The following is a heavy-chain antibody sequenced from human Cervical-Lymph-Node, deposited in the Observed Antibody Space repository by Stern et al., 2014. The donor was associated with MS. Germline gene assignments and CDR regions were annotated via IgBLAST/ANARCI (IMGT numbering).Heavy chain of an antibody. D-gene: IGHD1-1*01. J-gene: IGHJ3*02. CDR1: GFTFSSYG. V-gene: IGHV3-33*01. CDR3: ARAALRPGFDAFDI. Sequence: VHLVESGGGVVQPGRSLRLSCAASGFTFSSYGMHWVRQAPGKGLEWVAVIWYDGSNKYYADSVKGRFTISRDNSKNTLYLQMNSLRAEDTAVYYCARAALRPGFDAFDIWGQGTMVTVSS. CDR2: IWYDGSNK.